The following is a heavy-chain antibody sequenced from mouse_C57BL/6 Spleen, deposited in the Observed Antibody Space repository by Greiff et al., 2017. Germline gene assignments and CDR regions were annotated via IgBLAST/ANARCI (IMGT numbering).Heavy chain of an antibody. D-gene: IGHD1-1*01. V-gene: IGHV5-9-1*02. CDR2: ISSGGAYI. Sequence: EVQLVESGEGLVKPGGSLKLSCAASGFTFSSYGMSWVRQTPEKRLEWVAYISSGGAYIYYADTVKGRFTISRDNARNTLYLQMSSLKSEDTAMYYCTRTGGSFFDYWGQGTTLTVSS. CDR1: GFTFSSYG. CDR3: TRTGGSFFDY. J-gene: IGHJ2*01.